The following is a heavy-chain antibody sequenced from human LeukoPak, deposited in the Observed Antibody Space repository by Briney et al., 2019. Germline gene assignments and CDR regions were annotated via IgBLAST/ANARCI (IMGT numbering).Heavy chain of an antibody. D-gene: IGHD5-12*01. V-gene: IGHV6-1*01. J-gene: IGHJ2*01. CDR3: ARDDRWYEGAYDYAGWYFDL. Sequence: SQTLSLTCDISGDSVSSGSGGWNWIRQSPSRGLEWLGRIYYRSQWYNDDAVSVKGRISINPDTAKNQFSLKLSSVTAADTAVYFCARDDRWYEGAYDYAGWYFDLWGRGTLVTVSS. CDR2: IYYRSQWYN. CDR1: GDSVSSGSGG.